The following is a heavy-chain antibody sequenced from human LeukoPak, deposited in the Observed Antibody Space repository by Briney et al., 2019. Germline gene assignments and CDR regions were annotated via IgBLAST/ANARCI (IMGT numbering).Heavy chain of an antibody. D-gene: IGHD1-20*01. CDR2: IYYSGST. Sequence: SETLSLTCTVPGGSISSYYWSWIRQPPGKGLGWIGYIYYSGSTNYNPSLKSRVTISVDTSKNRFSLKLSSVTAADTAVYYCARDRGMTYYWYFDLWGRGTLVTVSS. CDR3: ARDRGMTYYWYFDL. CDR1: GGSISSYY. V-gene: IGHV4-59*01. J-gene: IGHJ2*01.